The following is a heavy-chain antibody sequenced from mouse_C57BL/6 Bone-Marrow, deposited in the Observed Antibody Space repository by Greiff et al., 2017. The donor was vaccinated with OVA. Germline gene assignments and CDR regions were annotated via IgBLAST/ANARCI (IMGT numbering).Heavy chain of an antibody. Sequence: QVQLQQPGAELVKPGASVKLSCKASGYTFTSYWMHWVKQRPGQGLEWIGMIHPNSGSTNYNEKFKSKATLTVDKSSSTAYMQLSSLTSEDSAVYYWARWGTTVVVDFDYWGQGTTLTVSS. CDR3: ARWGTTVVVDFDY. CDR2: IHPNSGST. D-gene: IGHD1-1*01. J-gene: IGHJ2*01. V-gene: IGHV1-64*01. CDR1: GYTFTSYW.